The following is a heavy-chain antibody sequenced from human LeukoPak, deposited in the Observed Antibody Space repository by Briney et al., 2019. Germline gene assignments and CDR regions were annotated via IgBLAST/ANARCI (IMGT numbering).Heavy chain of an antibody. CDR2: ISYDGSNK. J-gene: IGHJ4*02. V-gene: IGHV3-30-3*01. CDR1: GFTFSSYA. CDR3: ARGSSSRPPD. Sequence: GGSLRLSCAASGFTFSSYAMHWVRQAPGKGLEWVAVISYDGSNKYYADSVKGRFTISRDNSKNTLYLQMNSLRAEDTAVYYCARGSSSRPPDWGQGTLVTVSS. D-gene: IGHD2-2*01.